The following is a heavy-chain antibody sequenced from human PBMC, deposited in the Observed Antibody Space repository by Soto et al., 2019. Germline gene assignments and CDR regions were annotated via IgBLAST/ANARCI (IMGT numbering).Heavy chain of an antibody. J-gene: IGHJ4*02. CDR1: GFTVSSYY. D-gene: IGHD1-7*01. CDR3: ATTTFYWNFPFDY. Sequence: EVQLVESGGGLVQPGGSLRLSCAASGFTVSSYYMSWVRQAPGKGLEWVSVIYSGGSTYYADAVKGRCTISRHNSKNTVYLQMNSLRAEDTALYYCATTTFYWNFPFDYWGQGTLVTVSS. V-gene: IGHV3-53*04. CDR2: IYSGGST.